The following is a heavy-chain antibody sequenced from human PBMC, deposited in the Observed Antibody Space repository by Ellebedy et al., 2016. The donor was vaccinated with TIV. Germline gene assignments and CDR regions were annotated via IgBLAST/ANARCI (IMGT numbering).Heavy chain of an antibody. CDR2: ISYDGSSK. J-gene: IGHJ4*02. V-gene: IGHV3-30-3*01. CDR3: ASPPGVVAL. Sequence: PGGSLRLSCAASGFTFSSYAMHWVRQAPGKGLEWVAVISYDGSSKYYADSVKGRFTISRDNAKNSLYLQMNSLRAEDTAVYYCASPPGVVALWGQGTLVTVSS. D-gene: IGHD3-10*01. CDR1: GFTFSSYA.